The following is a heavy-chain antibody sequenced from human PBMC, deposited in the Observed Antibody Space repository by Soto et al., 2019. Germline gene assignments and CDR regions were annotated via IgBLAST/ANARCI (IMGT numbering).Heavy chain of an antibody. CDR3: ARDSDSYGLNDY. D-gene: IGHD5-18*01. Sequence: GGSLRLSCAASGFTFSSYGMHCVRQAPGKGLEWVAVIWYDGSNKYYADSVKGRFTISRDNSKNTLYLQMNSLRAEDTAVYYCARDSDSYGLNDYWGQGTLVTVSS. V-gene: IGHV3-33*08. J-gene: IGHJ4*02. CDR1: GFTFSSYG. CDR2: IWYDGSNK.